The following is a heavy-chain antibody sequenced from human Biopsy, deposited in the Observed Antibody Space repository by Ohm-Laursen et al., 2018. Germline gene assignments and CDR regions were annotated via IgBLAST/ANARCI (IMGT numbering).Heavy chain of an antibody. CDR1: GGTLINYA. J-gene: IGHJ4*02. CDR2: IIPMFGTA. Sequence: SVNASCKASGGTLINYAISWVRQAPGQGLEWMGGIIPMFGTANYAQMFQGRVTISADESTSTSYMELSSLTTEDTAIYYCARGPHSGSHSCFDYWGRGTLVTVSS. CDR3: ARGPHSGSHSCFDY. D-gene: IGHD1-26*01. V-gene: IGHV1-69*13.